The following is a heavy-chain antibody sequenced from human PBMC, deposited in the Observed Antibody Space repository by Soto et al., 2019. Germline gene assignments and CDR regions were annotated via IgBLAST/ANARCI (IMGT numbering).Heavy chain of an antibody. J-gene: IGHJ5*02. V-gene: IGHV2-5*02. Sequence: QITLKESGPTLVKPTQTLTLTCTFSGFSLSTSGVGVGWIRQPPGKALEWLALIYWDDDKRYSPSLKSRLTITKDTSKNQVVLTMTNMDPVDTATYYCAHSRVLGYCYSASYYENWFDPWGQGTLVTVSS. CDR1: GFSLSTSGVG. CDR2: IYWDDDK. D-gene: IGHD2-2*01. CDR3: AHSRVLGYCYSASYYENWFDP.